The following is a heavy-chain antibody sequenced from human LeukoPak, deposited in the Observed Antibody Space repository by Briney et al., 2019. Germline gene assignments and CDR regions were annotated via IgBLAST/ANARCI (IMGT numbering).Heavy chain of an antibody. CDR3: ARIESRCCSSVRFDY. CDR2: IYYSGST. Sequence: SETLSLTCTVSGGSISSYYWSWIRQPPGKGLEWIGYIYYSGSTNYNPSFKSRVTISVDTSKNQFSLKLSSVTAADTAVYYCARIESRCCSSVRFDYWGQGTLVTVSS. V-gene: IGHV4-59*12. CDR1: GGSISSYY. D-gene: IGHD6-6*01. J-gene: IGHJ4*02.